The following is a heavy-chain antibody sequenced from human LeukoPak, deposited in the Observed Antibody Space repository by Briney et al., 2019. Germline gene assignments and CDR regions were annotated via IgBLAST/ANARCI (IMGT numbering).Heavy chain of an antibody. CDR3: AAGIEVAGAPFDY. CDR1: GGSFSGYY. CDR2: IYYSGNT. D-gene: IGHD6-19*01. Sequence: SETLSLTCAVYGGSFSGYYWSWIRQPPGKGLEWIANIYYSGNTFYNPSLKSRVTISLDRSKHQFSLELRSVTAADMAVYHCAAGIEVAGAPFDYWGQGTLVTVSS. J-gene: IGHJ4*02. V-gene: IGHV4-34*01.